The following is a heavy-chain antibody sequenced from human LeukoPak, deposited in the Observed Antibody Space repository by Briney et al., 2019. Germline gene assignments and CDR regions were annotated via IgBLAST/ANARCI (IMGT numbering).Heavy chain of an antibody. J-gene: IGHJ4*02. D-gene: IGHD3-3*01. CDR3: ARERITIFGVVIIHHYFDY. CDR1: GYTFTGYY. Sequence: ASVKVSCKASGYTFTGYYMHWVRQAPGQGLEWMGWINPNSGGTNYAQKFQGRVTMTRDTSISTAYMELSRLRSDDTAVYYCARERITIFGVVIIHHYFDYWGQGTLVTVSS. V-gene: IGHV1-2*02. CDR2: INPNSGGT.